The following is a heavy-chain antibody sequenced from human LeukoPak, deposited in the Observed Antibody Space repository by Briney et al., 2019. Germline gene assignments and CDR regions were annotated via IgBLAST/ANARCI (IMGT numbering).Heavy chain of an antibody. CDR3: ARVYKWLVLTFYYYYMDV. V-gene: IGHV3-53*01. CDR1: GFTVSSNY. Sequence: GGSLRLSCAASGFTVSSNYMSWLRQAPGKGLEWVSVIYSGGSTYYADSVKGRFTISRDNSKNTLYLQMNSLRAEDTAVYYCARVYKWLVLTFYYYYMDVWGKGTTVTVSS. J-gene: IGHJ6*03. CDR2: IYSGGST. D-gene: IGHD6-19*01.